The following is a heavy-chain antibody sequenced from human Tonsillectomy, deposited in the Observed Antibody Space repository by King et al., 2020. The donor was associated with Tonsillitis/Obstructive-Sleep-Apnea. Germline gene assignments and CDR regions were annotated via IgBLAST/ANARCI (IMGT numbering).Heavy chain of an antibody. V-gene: IGHV3-11*01. CDR3: VRDLDSSGWYWYFDL. CDR2: ISSSGSTI. CDR1: GYTFSDYY. J-gene: IGHJ2*01. D-gene: IGHD6-19*01. Sequence: VQLVESGGGSVKPGGSLRLSCAASGYTFSDYYMSWIRQAPGKGLEWVSYISSSGSTIYYADSVKGRFTISRDNAKNSLNLQMNSLRAEDTAVYYCVRDLDSSGWYWYFDLWGRGTLVTVSS.